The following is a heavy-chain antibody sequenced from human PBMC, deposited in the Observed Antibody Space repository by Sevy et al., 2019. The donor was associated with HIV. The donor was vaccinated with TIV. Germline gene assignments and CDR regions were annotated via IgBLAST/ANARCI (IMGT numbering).Heavy chain of an antibody. CDR1: GFTFSSYA. CDR2: ISYDGSNK. J-gene: IGHJ3*02. D-gene: IGHD3-9*01. CDR3: ARPFGSGDWLLHHPDAFDI. V-gene: IGHV3-30-3*01. Sequence: GGSLRLSCAASGFTFSSYAMHWVRQAPGKGLEWVAVISYDGSNKYYADSVKGRFTISRDNSKNTLYLQMNSLRAEDTAVYYCARPFGSGDWLLHHPDAFDIWGQGTMVTVSS.